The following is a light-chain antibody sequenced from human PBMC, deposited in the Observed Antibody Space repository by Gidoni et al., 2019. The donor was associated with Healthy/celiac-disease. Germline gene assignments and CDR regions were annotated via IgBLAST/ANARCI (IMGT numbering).Light chain of an antibody. CDR3: HQYNNWPPWT. J-gene: IGKJ1*01. V-gene: IGKV3-15*01. CDR2: GAS. CDR1: QSVSSN. Sequence: DIVMTQSPATLSVSPGESATRSCRASQSVSSNLAWYQQKPGQAPRLLIYGASTRATGIPARCIGSGAWTEFTLTISSLQSEDFAVYYCHQYNNWPPWTFXQXTKVEIK.